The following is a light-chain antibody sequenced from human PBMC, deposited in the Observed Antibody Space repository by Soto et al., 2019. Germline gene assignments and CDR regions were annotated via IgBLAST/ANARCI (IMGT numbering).Light chain of an antibody. CDR1: SSDVGGYNY. V-gene: IGLV2-14*01. J-gene: IGLJ1*01. Sequence: QAVLTQPASVSGSPGQSITISCTGTSSDVGGYNYVSWYQQHPGKAPKLIIYEVSHRPSGVSNRFSGSKSGNTASLTISGLHAEDDADYYCNSYTSKSTGVFGTGTKLTVL. CDR2: EVS. CDR3: NSYTSKSTGV.